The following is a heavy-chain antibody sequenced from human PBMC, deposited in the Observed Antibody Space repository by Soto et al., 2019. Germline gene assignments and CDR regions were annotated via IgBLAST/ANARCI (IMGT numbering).Heavy chain of an antibody. CDR3: ARVGWELVGAGAFDF. V-gene: IGHV4-59*01. Sequence: PWETLPLTCTVSGGSLSSYYWSWIRQPPGKGLEWIGYIHCSGSTNYNPSPKSRVTISVGLSKKPFPLKLSSVTAAETAVDYCARVGWELVGAGAFDFWGQGTRVTVSS. J-gene: IGHJ3*01. CDR1: GGSLSSYY. CDR2: IHCSGST. D-gene: IGHD1-26*01.